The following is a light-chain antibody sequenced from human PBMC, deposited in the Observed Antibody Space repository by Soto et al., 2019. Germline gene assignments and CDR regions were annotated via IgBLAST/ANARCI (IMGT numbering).Light chain of an antibody. J-gene: IGKJ4*01. CDR3: LQDNYNPLT. Sequence: AVQMTQSPSSLSASVGDRVTITCRASQVVGNDLAWYQQRPGKAPNLLIYHTSTLQSGVPSRFSGSGSGTDFTLTISSLQPEEFATYYCLQDNYNPLTFGGGTKVGIK. V-gene: IGKV1-6*01. CDR2: HTS. CDR1: QVVGND.